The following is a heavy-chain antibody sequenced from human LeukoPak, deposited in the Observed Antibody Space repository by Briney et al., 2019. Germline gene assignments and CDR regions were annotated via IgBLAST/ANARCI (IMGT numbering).Heavy chain of an antibody. Sequence: GGSLRLSCAASGFTFSNYWMSWVRQAPGKGPEWVANIREDGSEKYYVDSVKGQFTISRDNAKNSLFLQMDSLRAEDTAVYYCARDLAGHYYGSGSSFDYWGQGTLVTVS. J-gene: IGHJ4*02. D-gene: IGHD3-10*01. CDR1: GFTFSNYW. V-gene: IGHV3-7*01. CDR2: IREDGSEK. CDR3: ARDLAGHYYGSGSSFDY.